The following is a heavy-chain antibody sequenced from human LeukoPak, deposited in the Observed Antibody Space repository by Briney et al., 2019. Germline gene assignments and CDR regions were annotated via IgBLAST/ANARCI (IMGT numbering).Heavy chain of an antibody. D-gene: IGHD6-6*01. J-gene: IGHJ4*02. CDR1: GFTFSSYA. Sequence: GRSLRLSCAASGFTFSSYAMSWVRQAPEKGLEWVSAISGSGGSTYYADSVKGRFTISRDNSKNTLYLQMNSLRAEDTAVYYCAKAPRTAARSKPTDYWGQGTLVTVSS. CDR2: ISGSGGST. CDR3: AKAPRTAARSKPTDY. V-gene: IGHV3-23*01.